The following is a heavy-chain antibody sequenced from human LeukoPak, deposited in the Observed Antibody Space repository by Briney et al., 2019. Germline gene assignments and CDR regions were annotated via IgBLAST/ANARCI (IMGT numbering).Heavy chain of an antibody. CDR1: GFSLTTSGVG. Sequence: SGPTLVNPTQTLTLTCTFSGFSLTTSGVGVGWIRQPPGKALEWLALIYWNDDKRYNYSPSLKSRLTITKDTSNNQVVLTMTNIDPVDTATYYCARRHLQITLPNAAFDIWGQGTMVTVSS. V-gene: IGHV2-5*01. CDR3: ARRHLQITLPNAAFDI. CDR2: IYWNDDK. J-gene: IGHJ3*02.